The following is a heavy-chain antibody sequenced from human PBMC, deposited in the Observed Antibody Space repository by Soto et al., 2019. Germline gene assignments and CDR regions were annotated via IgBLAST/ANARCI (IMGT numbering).Heavy chain of an antibody. V-gene: IGHV3-7*01. CDR1: GFSFSNYW. Sequence: DVRLVDYGGGLVQPGGSLRLSCAASGFSFSNYWMSWVRQAPGKGLELVANIKTDGSGQYYVDSVRGRFTISRDNAKNLLYLQMNSLRAEDTAVYYWSRAEHYWGQGTLVTVSS. CDR2: IKTDGSGQ. D-gene: IGHD1-26*01. CDR3: SRAEHY. J-gene: IGHJ4*02.